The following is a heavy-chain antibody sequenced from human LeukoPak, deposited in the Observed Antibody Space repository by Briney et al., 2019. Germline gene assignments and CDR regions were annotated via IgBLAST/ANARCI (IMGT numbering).Heavy chain of an antibody. CDR1: GLPFNGYE. CDR3: ASRDGYNWSFDH. D-gene: IGHD5-24*01. V-gene: IGHV3-48*03. Sequence: GGSLRLSCAASGLPFNGYEMNWVRQAPGKGLEWLSYISSSGSTIYYADSVKGRFIISRDNAKKSLYLRMNSMRVEDTAGYYCASRDGYNWSFDHWGQGTLVTVSS. J-gene: IGHJ4*02. CDR2: ISSSGSTI.